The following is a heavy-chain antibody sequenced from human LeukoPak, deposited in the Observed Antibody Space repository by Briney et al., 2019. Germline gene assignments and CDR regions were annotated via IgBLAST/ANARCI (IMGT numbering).Heavy chain of an antibody. J-gene: IGHJ4*02. D-gene: IGHD3-10*01. CDR1: GYTFTSYY. Sequence: GASVKVSCKASGYTFTSYYMHWVRQAPGQGLEWMGIINPSGGSTSYAQKFQGRVTMTRDTSTSTVYMELSSLRSEDTAVYYCARDRYYGSGSYGYYFDYWGQGTLVTVSS. CDR2: INPSGGST. CDR3: ARDRYYGSGSYGYYFDY. V-gene: IGHV1-46*01.